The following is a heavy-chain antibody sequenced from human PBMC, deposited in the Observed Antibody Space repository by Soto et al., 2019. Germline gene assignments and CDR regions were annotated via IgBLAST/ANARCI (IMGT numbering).Heavy chain of an antibody. D-gene: IGHD3-10*01. CDR2: IYWYDNE. Sequence: QITLKESVPPLVKPTQTLTLTCTFSGFSLTTQGVQVGWIRQPPVKALEWLAPIYWYDNEVYSPSLKNRPTITKDTSKSQVVLTLATVDPVDTATYYCVYRAFGYYFFQFWGQGILVNVSS. CDR1: GFSLTTQGVQ. CDR3: VYRAFGYYFFQF. J-gene: IGHJ4*02. V-gene: IGHV2-5*01.